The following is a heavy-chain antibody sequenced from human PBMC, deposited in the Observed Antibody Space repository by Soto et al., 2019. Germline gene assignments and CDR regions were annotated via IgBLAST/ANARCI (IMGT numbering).Heavy chain of an antibody. CDR2: FDPEDGET. D-gene: IGHD3-10*01. CDR1: GYTLTELS. Sequence: ASVKVSCKVSGYTLTELSMHWVRQAPGKGLEWMGGFDPEDGETIYAQKFQGRVTMTEDTSTDTAYMELSSLRSEDTAVYYCATVYYYGSGPKYYYYGMDVWGQGTTVTVSS. CDR3: ATVYYYGSGPKYYYYGMDV. V-gene: IGHV1-24*01. J-gene: IGHJ6*01.